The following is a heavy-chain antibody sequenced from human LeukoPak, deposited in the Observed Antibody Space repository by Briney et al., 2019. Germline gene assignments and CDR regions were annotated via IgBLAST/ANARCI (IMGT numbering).Heavy chain of an antibody. CDR2: IIPIFGTA. J-gene: IGHJ3*02. CDR3: ARDGAMITFGGVIEHDAFDI. Sequence: SVKVSCKASGGTFSSYAISWVRQAPGQGLEWMGGIIPIFGTANYAQKFQGRVTITADESTSTAYMELSSLRSDDTAVYYCARDGAMITFGGVIEHDAFDIWGQGTMVTVSS. D-gene: IGHD3-16*02. CDR1: GGTFSSYA. V-gene: IGHV1-69*13.